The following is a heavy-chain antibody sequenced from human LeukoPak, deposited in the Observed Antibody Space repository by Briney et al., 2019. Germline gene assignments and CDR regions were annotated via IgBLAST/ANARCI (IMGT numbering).Heavy chain of an antibody. Sequence: PGGSLRLSCAASGFTFSDYYMSWIRQAPGKGLEWVSYISSSGSAIYYADSVKGRFTISRDNAKNSLYLRMNSLRAEDTAVYYCAKGSVLRYFDWLSFDYWGQGTLVTVSS. J-gene: IGHJ4*02. CDR3: AKGSVLRYFDWLSFDY. CDR2: ISSSGSAI. V-gene: IGHV3-11*01. CDR1: GFTFSDYY. D-gene: IGHD3-9*01.